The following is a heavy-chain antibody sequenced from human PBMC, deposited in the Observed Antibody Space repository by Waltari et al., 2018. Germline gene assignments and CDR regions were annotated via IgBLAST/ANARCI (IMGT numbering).Heavy chain of an antibody. J-gene: IGHJ3*02. CDR1: GYTFTSYG. Sequence: QVQLVQSGAEVKKPGASVKVSCKASGYTFTSYGINWVRQAPGQGLEWMGWINANNGNTKYAQSLQGRVTMTTDTSTSTAYMDLRSLISDATAVYYCSRDRNVVVVAASPGAFDIWGQGTMVTVSS. CDR3: SRDRNVVVVAASPGAFDI. CDR2: INANNGNT. V-gene: IGHV1-18*01. D-gene: IGHD2-15*01.